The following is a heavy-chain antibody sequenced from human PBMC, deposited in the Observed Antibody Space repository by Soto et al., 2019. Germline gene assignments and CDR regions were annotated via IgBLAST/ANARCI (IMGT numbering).Heavy chain of an antibody. CDR2: ISGSGGST. J-gene: IGHJ5*02. V-gene: IGHV3-23*01. CDR3: AKDPGSRPSEGSWFDP. Sequence: PGGSLRLSCAASGFTFSSYAMSWVRQAPGKGLEWVSAISGSGGSTYYADSVKGRFTISRDNSKNTLYLQMNSLRAEDTAVYYCAKDPGSRPSEGSWFDPWGQGTLVTVSS. D-gene: IGHD3-10*01. CDR1: GFTFSSYA.